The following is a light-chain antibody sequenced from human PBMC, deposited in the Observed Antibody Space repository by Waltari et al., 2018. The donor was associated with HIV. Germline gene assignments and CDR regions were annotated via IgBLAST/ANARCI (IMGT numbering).Light chain of an antibody. CDR2: GAS. V-gene: IGKV3-20*01. J-gene: IGKJ2*01. Sequence: EIVLTQSPGTLSLSPGERATLSCRASQSVSSSYLAWYQQKPGQAPRLLIYGASSRATDIPDRFSGSGSGTDFTLTISRLEPEDFAVYYCQQYGGSPNTFGQGTKLEIK. CDR1: QSVSSSY. CDR3: QQYGGSPNT.